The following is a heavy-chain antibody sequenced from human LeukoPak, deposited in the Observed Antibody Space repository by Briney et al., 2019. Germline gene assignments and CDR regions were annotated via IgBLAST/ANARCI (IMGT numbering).Heavy chain of an antibody. D-gene: IGHD5-18*01. Sequence: PSETLSLTCAVYGGSYSGYYWSWIRQPPGKGLEWIGEINHSGSTNYNPSLKSRVTISVDTSNNQFSLKLSSVTAADTAVYYCARGGKQRDFDYWGQGTLVTVSS. CDR1: GGSYSGYY. CDR2: INHSGST. CDR3: ARGGKQRDFDY. V-gene: IGHV4-34*01. J-gene: IGHJ4*02.